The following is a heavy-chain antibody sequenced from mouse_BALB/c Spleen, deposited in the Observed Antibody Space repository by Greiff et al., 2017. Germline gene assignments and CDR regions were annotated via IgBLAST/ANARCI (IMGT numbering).Heavy chain of an antibody. CDR2: INSNGGST. V-gene: IGHV5-6-3*01. Sequence: EVQVVESGGGLVQPGGSLKLSCAASGFTFSSYGMSWVRQTPDKSLELVATINSNGGSTYYPDSVKGRFTISRDNAKNTLCLQLSSLKSEDTAMYYCARDWSLTYDKYVPWLAYWGQGTLVTVSA. J-gene: IGHJ3*01. CDR1: GFTFSSYG. CDR3: ARDWSLTYDKYVPWLAY. D-gene: IGHD2-1*01.